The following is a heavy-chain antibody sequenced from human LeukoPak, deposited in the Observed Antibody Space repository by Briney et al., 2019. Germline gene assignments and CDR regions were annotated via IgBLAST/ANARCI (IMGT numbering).Heavy chain of an antibody. Sequence: TLSLTCTVSGGSISSGDYYWSWIRQPPGKGLEWIGYIYYSGSTYYNPSLKSRVTISVDTSKNQFSLKLSSVTAADTAVYYCARYISPNWFDPWGQGTLVTVSS. CDR2: IYYSGST. V-gene: IGHV4-30-4*08. CDR1: GGSISSGDYY. D-gene: IGHD3-3*02. J-gene: IGHJ5*02. CDR3: ARYISPNWFDP.